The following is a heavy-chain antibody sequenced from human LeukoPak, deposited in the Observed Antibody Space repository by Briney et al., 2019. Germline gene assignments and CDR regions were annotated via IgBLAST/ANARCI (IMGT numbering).Heavy chain of an antibody. CDR3: AREVLEYSNYDWYFDL. J-gene: IGHJ2*01. V-gene: IGHV4-61*02. CDR2: IYTSGST. D-gene: IGHD4-11*01. CDR1: GGSISSGSYY. Sequence: SETLSLTCTVSGGSISSGSYYWSWIRQPAGKGLEWIGRIYTSGSTNYNPSLKSRVTISVDTSKNQFSLKLSSVTAADTAVYYLAREVLEYSNYDWYFDLWGRGTLVTVSS.